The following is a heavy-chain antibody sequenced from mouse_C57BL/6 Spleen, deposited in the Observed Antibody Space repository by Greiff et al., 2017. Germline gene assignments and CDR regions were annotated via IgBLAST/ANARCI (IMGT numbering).Heavy chain of an antibody. J-gene: IGHJ4*01. V-gene: IGHV5-17*01. CDR1: GFTFSDYG. CDR2: ISSGSSTI. D-gene: IGHD2-2*01. CDR3: ASFDGYDEDYAMDY. Sequence: EVMLVESGGGLVKPGGSLKLSCAASGFTFSDYGMHWVRQAPEKGLEWVAYISSGSSTIYYADTVKGRFTISRDNAKNTLFLQMTSLRSEDTAMYYCASFDGYDEDYAMDYWGQGTSVTVSS.